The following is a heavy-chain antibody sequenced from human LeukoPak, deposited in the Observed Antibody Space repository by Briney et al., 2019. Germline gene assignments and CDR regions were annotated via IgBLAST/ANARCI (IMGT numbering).Heavy chain of an antibody. CDR3: ARYPRRGYLPQLDY. CDR2: ISAYNGNT. J-gene: IGHJ4*02. D-gene: IGHD3-3*01. Sequence: ASVKVSCKASGYTFTSYGISWVRQAPGQGLEWMGWISAYNGNTNYAQKLQGIVTMTTDTSTSTAYMELRSLRSNDTAVYYCARYPRRGYLPQLDYWGQGTLVTVSS. V-gene: IGHV1-18*01. CDR1: GYTFTSYG.